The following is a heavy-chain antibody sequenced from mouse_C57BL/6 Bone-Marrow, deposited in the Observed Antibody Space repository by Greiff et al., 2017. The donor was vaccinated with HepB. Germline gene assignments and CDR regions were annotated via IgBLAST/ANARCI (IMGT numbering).Heavy chain of an antibody. CDR2: INPNNGGN. J-gene: IGHJ3*01. V-gene: IGHV1-18*01. CDR1: GYTFTDYK. CDR3: ARPSCGLAY. Sequence: EVKLVESGPELVKPGASVKISCKASGYTFTDYKMDWVKQSHGKSLEWIGDINPNNGGNNYNQKFKGKATLTVDKSSSTACMELRSLASEDTAVCYCARPSCGLAYWGQGTLVTVSA.